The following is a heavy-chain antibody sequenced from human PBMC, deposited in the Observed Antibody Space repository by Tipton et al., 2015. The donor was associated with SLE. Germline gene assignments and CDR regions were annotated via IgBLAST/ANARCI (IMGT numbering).Heavy chain of an antibody. J-gene: IGHJ4*02. V-gene: IGHV4-38-2*02. D-gene: IGHD2/OR15-2a*01. Sequence: TLSLTCTVSLYSISSGFYWGWIRQSPGKGLEWIGNFYHRGTTYYNPSLKSRVTISADTSKNHLSLKLTSVTAADTAVYFCARSSSVRTLLWPTFAYWGQGTLVTVSS. CDR3: ARSSSVRTLLWPTFAY. CDR2: FYHRGTT. CDR1: LYSISSGFY.